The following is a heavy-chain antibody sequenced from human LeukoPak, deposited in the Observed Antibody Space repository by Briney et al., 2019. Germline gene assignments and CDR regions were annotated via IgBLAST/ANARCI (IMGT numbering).Heavy chain of an antibody. J-gene: IGHJ4*02. Sequence: SETLSLTCTVSRYSISLGYYWGWFRQPPGKGLEWIGSIYHSGGTDYNPSLKNRVTISVDTSKNQFSLKLSSVTAADTAVYYCTGSWDRIGYADYWGQGTLVTVSS. D-gene: IGHD3-22*01. V-gene: IGHV4-38-2*02. CDR2: IYHSGGT. CDR1: RYSISLGYY. CDR3: TGSWDRIGYADY.